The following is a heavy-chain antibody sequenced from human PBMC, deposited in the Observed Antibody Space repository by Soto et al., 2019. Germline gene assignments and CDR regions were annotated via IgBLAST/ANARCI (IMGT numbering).Heavy chain of an antibody. V-gene: IGHV3-23*01. D-gene: IGHD3-22*01. CDR2: ISGSGGST. Sequence: GGSLRLSCAASGFTFSSYSMNWVRQAPGKGLEWVSAISGSGGSTYYADSVKGRFIISRDNSKNTLYLQMNSLRAEDTAVYYCARAPYYFDSSGYFDYWGQGTLVTVSS. CDR1: GFTFSSYS. J-gene: IGHJ4*02. CDR3: ARAPYYFDSSGYFDY.